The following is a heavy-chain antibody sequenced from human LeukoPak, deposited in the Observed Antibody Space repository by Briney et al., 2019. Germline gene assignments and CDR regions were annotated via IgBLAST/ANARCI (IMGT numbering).Heavy chain of an antibody. Sequence: GASVKVSCKVSGYTLTELSMHWVRQAPGKGLEWMGGFDPEDGETIYAQKFQGRVTMTEDTSTDTAYMELSSLRSEDTAVYYCATDVVVVPAAIRRYYGMGVWGQGTTVTVSS. D-gene: IGHD2-2*02. V-gene: IGHV1-24*01. CDR2: FDPEDGET. J-gene: IGHJ6*02. CDR3: ATDVVVVPAAIRRYYGMGV. CDR1: GYTLTELS.